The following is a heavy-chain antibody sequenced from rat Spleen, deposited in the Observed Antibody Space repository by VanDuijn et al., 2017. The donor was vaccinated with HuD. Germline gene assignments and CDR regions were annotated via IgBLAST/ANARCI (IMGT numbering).Heavy chain of an antibody. J-gene: IGHJ3*01. CDR1: GFSLTSHS. CDR3: ASDARYSSSLVY. V-gene: IGHV2-63*01. CDR2: MWYDGDT. D-gene: IGHD1-2*01. Sequence: QVQLKESGPGLVQPSQTLSLTCTVSGFSLTSHSVTWIRQPPGKGPEWMGKMWYDGDTVYNSALKSRLSISRDTSKNLVFLKMNSLQTDDTVTYYCASDARYSSSLVYWGQGTLVTVSS.